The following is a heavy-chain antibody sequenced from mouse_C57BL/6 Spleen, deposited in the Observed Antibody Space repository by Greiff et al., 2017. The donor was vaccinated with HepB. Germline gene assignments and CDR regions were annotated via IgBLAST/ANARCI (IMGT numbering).Heavy chain of an antibody. D-gene: IGHD2-4*01. V-gene: IGHV1-82*01. CDR1: GYAFSSSW. CDR2: IYPEDGDT. Sequence: VKLQQSGPELVKPGASVKISCKASGYAFSSSWMNWVKQRPGKGLEWIGRIYPEDGDTNYNEKFKGKATLTADKSTSTAYMQLSRLTSEDSAVYCCARDYDYLYYAIDYWGQGTTVTVSS. CDR3: ARDYDYLYYAIDY. J-gene: IGHJ4*01.